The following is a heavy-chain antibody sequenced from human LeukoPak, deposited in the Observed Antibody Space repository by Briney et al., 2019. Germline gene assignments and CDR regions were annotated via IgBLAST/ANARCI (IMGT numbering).Heavy chain of an antibody. CDR1: GFAFSGYA. CDR3: ARGVGYFDSSGYFVYYFDY. V-gene: IGHV3-64*01. Sequence: PGGSLRLSCAASGFAFSGYAVHWVRQAPGKGLEYVSAISSNGGSTNYANSVKGRFTISRANSKNTLYLQMGSLRAEDMALYYCARGVGYFDSSGYFVYYFDYWGQGTLVTVSS. J-gene: IGHJ4*02. CDR2: ISSNGGST. D-gene: IGHD3-22*01.